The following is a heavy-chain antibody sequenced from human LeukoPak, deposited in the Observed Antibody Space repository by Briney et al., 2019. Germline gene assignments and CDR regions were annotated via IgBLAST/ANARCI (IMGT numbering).Heavy chain of an antibody. CDR3: ASGIAAAGKVYYYYMDV. CDR1: GFTFNNYW. CDR2: IRYDGSEK. V-gene: IGHV3-7*01. Sequence: GSLRLSCEASGFTFNNYWMSWVRQAPGKGLEWVANIRYDGSEKYYVDSVKGRFTISRDNAKNSLYLQMNSLRAEDTAVYYCASGIAAAGKVYYYYMDVWGKGTTVTVSS. D-gene: IGHD6-13*01. J-gene: IGHJ6*03.